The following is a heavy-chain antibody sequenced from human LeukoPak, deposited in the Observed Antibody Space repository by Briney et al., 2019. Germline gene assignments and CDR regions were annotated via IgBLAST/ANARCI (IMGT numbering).Heavy chain of an antibody. Sequence: GGSLRLSCAASEFTFSSYSMNWVRQAPGKGLEWVSGISGSSSSSYYADSVKGRFTISRDYSNNTVYLQMNSLRAEDTAVYYCVKEGEVVITHRFDSWGQGTLVTVSS. CDR1: EFTFSSYS. V-gene: IGHV3-23*01. CDR2: ISGSSSSS. J-gene: IGHJ4*02. D-gene: IGHD3-22*01. CDR3: VKEGEVVITHRFDS.